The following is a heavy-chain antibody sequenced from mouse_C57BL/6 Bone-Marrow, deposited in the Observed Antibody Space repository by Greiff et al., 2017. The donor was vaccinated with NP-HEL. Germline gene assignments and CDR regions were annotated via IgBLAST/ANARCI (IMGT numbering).Heavy chain of an antibody. J-gene: IGHJ1*03. Sequence: EVMLVESGGDLVKPGGSLKLSCAASGFTFSSYGMSWVRQTPDKRLEWVATISSGGSYTYYPDSVKGRFTISRDNAKNTLYLQMSSLKSEDTAMYNCAIQESFDVWGTGTTVTVSA. V-gene: IGHV5-6*02. CDR1: GFTFSSYG. CDR3: AIQESFDV. CDR2: ISSGGSYT.